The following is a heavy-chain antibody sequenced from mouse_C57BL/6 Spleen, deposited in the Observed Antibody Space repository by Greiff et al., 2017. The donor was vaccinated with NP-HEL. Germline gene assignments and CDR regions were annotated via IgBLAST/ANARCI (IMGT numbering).Heavy chain of an antibody. Sequence: EVQLVESGGGLVQPKGSLKLSCAASGFTFNTYAMHWVRQAPGKGLEWVARIRSKSSNYATYYADSLKDRFTISRDDSQSMLYLQMNNLKTEDTAMYYCVREGYWCLGYYAMDYWGQGTSVTVSS. CDR1: GFTFNTYA. CDR3: VREGYWCLGYYAMDY. D-gene: IGHD3-1*01. V-gene: IGHV10-3*01. CDR2: IRSKSSNYAT. J-gene: IGHJ4*01.